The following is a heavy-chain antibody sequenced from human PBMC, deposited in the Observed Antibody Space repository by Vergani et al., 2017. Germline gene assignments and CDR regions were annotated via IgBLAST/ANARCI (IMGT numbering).Heavy chain of an antibody. D-gene: IGHD3-10*01. CDR2: IYYSGST. Sequence: QVQLQESSPGLVKPSETLSLTCTVSGGSISSYYWSWIRQPPGKGLEWIGYIYYSGSTNYNPSLKSRVTISVDTSKNQFSLKLSSVTAADTAVYYCARDSGGYAIDYWGQGTLVTVSS. CDR1: GGSISSYY. J-gene: IGHJ4*02. V-gene: IGHV4-59*01. CDR3: ARDSGGYAIDY.